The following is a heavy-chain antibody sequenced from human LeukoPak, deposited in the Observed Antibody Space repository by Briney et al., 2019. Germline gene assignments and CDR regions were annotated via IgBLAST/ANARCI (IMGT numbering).Heavy chain of an antibody. J-gene: IGHJ6*02. CDR1: GFTFSSYG. Sequence: GRSLRLSCAASGFTFSSYGMHWVRQAPGKGLEWVAVISYDGSNKYYADSVKGRFTISRDYSKNTLYLQMNSLRAEDTAVYYCAKGMDVWGQGTTVTVSS. V-gene: IGHV3-30*18. CDR2: ISYDGSNK. CDR3: AKGMDV.